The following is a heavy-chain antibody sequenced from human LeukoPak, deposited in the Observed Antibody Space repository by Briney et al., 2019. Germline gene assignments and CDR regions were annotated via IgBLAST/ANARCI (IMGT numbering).Heavy chain of an antibody. CDR1: GFTFSSYW. J-gene: IGHJ5*02. D-gene: IGHD3-3*01. CDR2: IKQDGSER. Sequence: PGGSLRLSCAASGFTFSSYWMSWVRQAPGKGLKWVAIIKQDGSERYYVDSVKGRFTISRDNGKNSLYLQMNSLRAEDTAVYYCARDWRLDWFDPWGQGTLVTVSS. V-gene: IGHV3-7*01. CDR3: ARDWRLDWFDP.